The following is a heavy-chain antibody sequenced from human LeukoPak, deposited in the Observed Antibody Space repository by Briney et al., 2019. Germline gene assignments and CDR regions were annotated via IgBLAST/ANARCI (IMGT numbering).Heavy chain of an antibody. CDR1: GGSISSSNW. D-gene: IGHD6-19*01. Sequence: SETLSLTCAVSGGSISSSNWWSWVRQPPGKGLEWVGEIYHSGSTNYNPSLKSRVTISVDKSKNQFSLKLSSVTAADTAVYYCAIAILGAGPDYYYYYGMDVWGQGTTVTVSS. V-gene: IGHV4-4*02. J-gene: IGHJ6*02. CDR2: IYHSGST. CDR3: AIAILGAGPDYYYYYGMDV.